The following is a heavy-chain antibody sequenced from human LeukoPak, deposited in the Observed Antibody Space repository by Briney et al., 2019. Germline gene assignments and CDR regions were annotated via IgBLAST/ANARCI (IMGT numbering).Heavy chain of an antibody. D-gene: IGHD6-19*01. V-gene: IGHV4-30-4*01. CDR1: GGSITSGEHY. Sequence: PSQTLSLTCTVSGGSITSGEHYCSWIRQPPGKGLEWIGYVAYTGSTNYNPSLSSRVTMSVDTSKNQFSLKLSSVTAADTAVYYCARDHIAVAGIFDYWGQGTLVTVSS. CDR3: ARDHIAVAGIFDY. J-gene: IGHJ4*02. CDR2: VAYTGST.